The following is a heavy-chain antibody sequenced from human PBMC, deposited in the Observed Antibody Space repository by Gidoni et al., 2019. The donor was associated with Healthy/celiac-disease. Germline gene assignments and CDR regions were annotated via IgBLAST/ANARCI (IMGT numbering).Heavy chain of an antibody. J-gene: IGHJ4*02. CDR3: ARVMDTAMVNDIFDY. D-gene: IGHD5-18*01. V-gene: IGHV4-4*02. CDR1: VCSISSSNW. CDR2: IYHSGST. Sequence: QVQLQESGPGLVKPSGTLSLTCAGSVCSISSSNWWRWVRQPPGKGLEWIGEIYHSGSTNYNPSLKSRVTISVDKSKNQFSLKLSSVTAADTAVYYCARVMDTAMVNDIFDYWGQGTLVTVSS.